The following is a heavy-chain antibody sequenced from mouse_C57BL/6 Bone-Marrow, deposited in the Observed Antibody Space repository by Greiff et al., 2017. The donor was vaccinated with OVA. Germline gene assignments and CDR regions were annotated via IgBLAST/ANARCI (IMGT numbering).Heavy chain of an antibody. CDR3: ARSVLPLYAMDY. D-gene: IGHD1-1*01. CDR2: IYPGSGST. CDR1: GYTFTSYW. V-gene: IGHV1-55*01. J-gene: IGHJ4*01. Sequence: VQLQQPGAELVKPGASVKMSCKASGYTFTSYWITWVTQRPGQGLEWIGDIYPGSGSTNYNEKFKSKATLTVDTSSSTAYMQLSSLTSEDSAVYYCARSVLPLYAMDYWGQGTSVTVSS.